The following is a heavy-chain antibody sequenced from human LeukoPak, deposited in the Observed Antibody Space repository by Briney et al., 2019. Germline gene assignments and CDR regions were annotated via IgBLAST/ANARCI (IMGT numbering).Heavy chain of an antibody. CDR1: GGSISSSNYN. V-gene: IGHV4-39*01. Sequence: SETLSLTCTVSGGSISSSNYNWGWIRQPPGKGLEWIGSIYYSGSTYYNLSLKSRGTISVETSKNQFSLNLSSVTAADAAVYYCARHLGYCSGGTCYREPDAFDIWGQGTLVTVSS. CDR2: IYYSGST. D-gene: IGHD2-15*01. CDR3: ARHLGYCSGGTCYREPDAFDI. J-gene: IGHJ3*02.